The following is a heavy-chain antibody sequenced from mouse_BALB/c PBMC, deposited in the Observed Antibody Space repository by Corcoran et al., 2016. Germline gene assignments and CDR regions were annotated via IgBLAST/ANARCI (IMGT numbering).Heavy chain of an antibody. CDR3: TREHYAMDY. V-gene: IGHV9-3-1*01. Sequence: QIQLVQSGPELKKPGETVKISCKASGYTFTNYGMNWVKQAPGRGFKWMGWINTYTGEPTYTDDFKGRFAFSLETSASTAYLQINNLKNEDTATYFCTREHYAMDYWGQGTSVTVSS. CDR2: INTYTGEP. J-gene: IGHJ4*01. CDR1: GYTFTNYG.